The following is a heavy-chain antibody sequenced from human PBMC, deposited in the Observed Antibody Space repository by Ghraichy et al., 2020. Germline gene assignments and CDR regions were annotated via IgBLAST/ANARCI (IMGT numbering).Heavy chain of an antibody. CDR3: ARGGNFDY. CDR2: IITMFGRA. CDR1: GGTFSDSA. J-gene: IGHJ4*02. Sequence: SVKVSCKASGGTFSDSAIMWGRQAPGQRLEWMGGIITMFGRASYLQKFQDSVTITADEATKTVYLELSSLRSEDTAIYYCARGGNFDYWGQGTLVTVSS. V-gene: IGHV1-69*13.